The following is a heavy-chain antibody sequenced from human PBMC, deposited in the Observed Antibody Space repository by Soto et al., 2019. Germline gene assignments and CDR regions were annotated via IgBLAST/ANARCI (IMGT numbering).Heavy chain of an antibody. CDR3: ARRVGLYYYYGMDV. J-gene: IGHJ6*02. Sequence: QVQLQEPGPGLVKPSETLSLTCTVSGGSISSYYWSWIRQPPGKGLEWIGYIYYSGSTNYHPSLNSRVTMSVDTSKHQFSLKLSSVTAADTAVYYCARRVGLYYYYGMDVWGQGTTVTVSS. V-gene: IGHV4-59*01. CDR1: GGSISSYY. CDR2: IYYSGST. D-gene: IGHD1-26*01.